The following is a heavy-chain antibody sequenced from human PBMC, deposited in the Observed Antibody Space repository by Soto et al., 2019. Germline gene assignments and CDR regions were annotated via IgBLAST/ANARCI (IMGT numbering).Heavy chain of an antibody. Sequence: QITLKQSGPTLVRPTQTLTLTCTLSGFSLSNSGVAVGWIRQPPGKALEWLALIYWDDDKRYSPSLARRLLFTQDTLTNQVVLTLRGMDAIETGTYYCAVQAKPYYLDTGGHDGLHIWGRGTIGIVSP. CDR1: GFSLSNSGVA. CDR3: AVQAKPYYLDTGGHDGLHI. V-gene: IGHV2-5*02. CDR2: IYWDDDK. D-gene: IGHD3-22*01. J-gene: IGHJ3*02.